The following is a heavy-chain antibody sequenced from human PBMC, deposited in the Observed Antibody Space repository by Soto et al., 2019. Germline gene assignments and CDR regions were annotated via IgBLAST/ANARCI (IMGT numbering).Heavy chain of an antibody. Sequence: SETLSLTCSVSGYSVTSSDYYWAWIRQPPGKGLEWIGSMFYSGLTYYNPSLKSRVTLSVDTSKNQFSVRLNSVTAADPAVYYSPPLSGSLSGPYGIHVWGQGTTVTVCS. V-gene: IGHV4-39*01. D-gene: IGHD2-15*01. CDR1: GYSVTSSDYY. CDR3: PPLSGSLSGPYGIHV. J-gene: IGHJ6*02. CDR2: MFYSGLT.